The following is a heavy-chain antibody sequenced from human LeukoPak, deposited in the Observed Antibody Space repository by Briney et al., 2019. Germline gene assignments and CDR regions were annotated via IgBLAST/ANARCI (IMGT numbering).Heavy chain of an antibody. J-gene: IGHJ4*02. Sequence: ASVKVSCKASGYTFTSYCMHWVRQAPGQGLEWMGIINPSGGSTSYAQKFQGRVTMTRDTSTSTVYMELSSLRSEDTAVYYCARDGRENYYDSSGDYWGQGTLVTVSS. CDR2: INPSGGST. D-gene: IGHD3-22*01. CDR3: ARDGRENYYDSSGDY. CDR1: GYTFTSYC. V-gene: IGHV1-46*01.